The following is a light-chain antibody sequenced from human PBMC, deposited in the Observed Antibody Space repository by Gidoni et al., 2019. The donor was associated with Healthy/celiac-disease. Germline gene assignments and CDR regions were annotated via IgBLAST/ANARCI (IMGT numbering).Light chain of an antibody. J-gene: IGKJ2*02. CDR3: QQYNNWPGT. V-gene: IGKV3-15*01. CDR2: GSS. Sequence: IVMTQSPATLSVSPGERATRSCRASQSVSSNLAWYQQKPGQAPRLLIYGSSTRATGIPARFSGSGSGTEFTLSISSLQYEDFEVYYCQQYNNWPGTFXQXTKLEIK. CDR1: QSVSSN.